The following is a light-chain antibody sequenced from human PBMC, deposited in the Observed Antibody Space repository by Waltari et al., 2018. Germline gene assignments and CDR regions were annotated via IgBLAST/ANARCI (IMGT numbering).Light chain of an antibody. V-gene: IGLV1-51*01. J-gene: IGLJ2*01. CDR3: GSWDRSLNAEV. Sequence: QSVLTQPPSVSAAPGEEVTISCSGSNSNIETNYVSWYQQLPGSAPKLLIYDHEKRPSRIPGRFSASTAGTSAALGITGLQAGDEAVYYGGSWDRSLNAEVFGGGTKLTVL. CDR1: NSNIETNY. CDR2: DHE.